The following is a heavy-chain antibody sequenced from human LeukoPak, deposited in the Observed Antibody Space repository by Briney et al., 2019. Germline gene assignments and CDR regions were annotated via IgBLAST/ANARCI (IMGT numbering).Heavy chain of an antibody. D-gene: IGHD1-26*01. J-gene: IGHJ4*02. CDR3: AKCLLSGSYYSFDY. V-gene: IGHV3-23*01. Sequence: GGSLRLSCAASGFTFSSYGMSWVRQAPGKGLEGVSAISGSGGSTYYADSVKGRFTISRDNSKNTLYLQMNSLRAEDTAVYYCAKCLLSGSYYSFDYWGQGTLVTVSS. CDR2: ISGSGGST. CDR1: GFTFSSYG.